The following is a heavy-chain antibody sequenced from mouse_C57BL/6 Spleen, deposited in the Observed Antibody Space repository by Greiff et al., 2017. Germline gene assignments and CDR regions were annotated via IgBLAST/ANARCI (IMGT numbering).Heavy chain of an antibody. CDR1: GYTFTSYT. D-gene: IGHD3-1*01. Sequence: QVQLKESGAELARPGASVTMSCKASGYTFTSYTMHWVKQRPGQGLEWIGYINPSSGYTKSNQKFKDKSTLTADKSSSTAYMQLSSLTSEDSAVYYCARLRAFDYWGQGTTLTVSS. CDR2: INPSSGYT. V-gene: IGHV1-4*01. CDR3: ARLRAFDY. J-gene: IGHJ2*01.